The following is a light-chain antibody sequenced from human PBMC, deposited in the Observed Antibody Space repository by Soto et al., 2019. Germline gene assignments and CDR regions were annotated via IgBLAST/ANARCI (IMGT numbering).Light chain of an antibody. V-gene: IGKV2-28*01. CDR3: MQALQTPRT. CDR1: QSLLHNNGHNY. CDR2: LGS. J-gene: IGKJ1*01. Sequence: DIVMTQSPLSLPVTPGEPASISCRSTQSLLHNNGHNYLDWYLQKPGQSPQLLVYLGSYRASGVPDRVSGSGSGTDFTLKISRVEAEDVGVYYCMQALQTPRTFGQGTKVEIK.